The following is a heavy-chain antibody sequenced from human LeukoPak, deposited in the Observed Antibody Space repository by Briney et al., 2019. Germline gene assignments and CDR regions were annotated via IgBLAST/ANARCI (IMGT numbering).Heavy chain of an antibody. CDR2: IYYSGST. D-gene: IGHD3-22*01. CDR3: ARHPPYYYDSIYGMDV. V-gene: IGHV4-39*01. Sequence: PSETLSLTCTVSGGSISSSSYYWGWIRQPPGKGLEWIGSIYYSGSTYYNPSLKSRVTISVDTSKNQFSLKLSSVTAADTAVYYCARHPPYYYDSIYGMDVWGQGTTVTVSS. J-gene: IGHJ6*02. CDR1: GGSISSSSYY.